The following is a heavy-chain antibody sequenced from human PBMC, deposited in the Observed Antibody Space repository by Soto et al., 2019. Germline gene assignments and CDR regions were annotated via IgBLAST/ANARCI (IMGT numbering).Heavy chain of an antibody. CDR1: GGTFSSYA. CDR3: ARVXPGYCSGGRCYYYYFDY. Sequence: SVKVSCKGSGGTFSSYAISWVRQAPGQGLEWMGGIIPIFGTPNYAQKFQGRVTITADESTSTAYMELSSLRSEDTAVYYCARVXPGYCSGGRCYYYYFDYWGQGTLVTVSS. V-gene: IGHV1-69*13. CDR2: IIPIFGTP. D-gene: IGHD2-15*01. J-gene: IGHJ4*02.